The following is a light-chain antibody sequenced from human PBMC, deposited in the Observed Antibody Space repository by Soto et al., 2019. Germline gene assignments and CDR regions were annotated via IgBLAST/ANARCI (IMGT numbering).Light chain of an antibody. J-gene: IGKJ3*01. CDR3: HKYNSAPFT. Sequence: DIQMTQSPSSLSASVGDRVTITCRASEDISNYLAWYQQKPGKVPKVLIYAASTLQSGVPSRFSGSGSVTDFTLSISSLQPEDVATYYCHKYNSAPFTFGPGTKVDIE. CDR1: EDISNY. V-gene: IGKV1-27*01. CDR2: AAS.